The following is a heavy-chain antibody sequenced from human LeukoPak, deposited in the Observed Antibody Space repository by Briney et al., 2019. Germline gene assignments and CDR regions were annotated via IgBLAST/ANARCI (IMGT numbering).Heavy chain of an antibody. J-gene: IGHJ3*02. Sequence: GASVKVSCKGSGYTFTSYGISWVRQAPGQGLEWMGWISAYNGNTNYAQKLQGRVTMTTDTSTITAYMELRSLRSDDTAVYYCARDGRVVPAAIPDIWGQGTMVTVSS. CDR3: ARDGRVVPAAIPDI. D-gene: IGHD2-2*01. V-gene: IGHV1-18*01. CDR1: GYTFTSYG. CDR2: ISAYNGNT.